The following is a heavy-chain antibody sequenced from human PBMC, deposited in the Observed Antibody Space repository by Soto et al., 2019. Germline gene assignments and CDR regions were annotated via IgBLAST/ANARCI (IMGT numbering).Heavy chain of an antibody. D-gene: IGHD5-12*01. CDR3: AREGVATPFDY. Sequence: QVQLVQSGAEVKKPGSSVKVSCKASGGTFSSYTISWVRQAPGQGLEWMGRIIPILGIANYAQKFQGRVTITADKSTSTAYMELSSLRSEDTAVHYCAREGVATPFDYWGQGTLVTVSS. CDR2: IIPILGIA. CDR1: GGTFSSYT. J-gene: IGHJ4*02. V-gene: IGHV1-69*08.